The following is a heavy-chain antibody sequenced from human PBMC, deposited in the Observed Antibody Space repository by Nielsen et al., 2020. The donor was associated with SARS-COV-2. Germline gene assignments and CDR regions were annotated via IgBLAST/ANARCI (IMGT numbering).Heavy chain of an antibody. Sequence: GESLKISCEASGFTFRSYEMNWVRQAPGKGLEWVSYISSSGSTIYYADSVKGRFTISRDNSKNTLYLQMNSLRAEDTAVYYCAKDKERFLEWLYLSPMDVWGQGTTVTVSS. CDR3: AKDKERFLEWLYLSPMDV. D-gene: IGHD3-3*01. J-gene: IGHJ6*02. CDR1: GFTFRSYE. CDR2: ISSSGSTI. V-gene: IGHV3-48*03.